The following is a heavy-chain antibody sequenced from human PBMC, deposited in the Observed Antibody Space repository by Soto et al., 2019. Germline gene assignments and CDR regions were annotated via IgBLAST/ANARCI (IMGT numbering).Heavy chain of an antibody. J-gene: IGHJ4*02. CDR2: ISSSSSYI. Sequence: PGGSLRLSCAASGFTFSSYSMNWVRQAPGKGLEWVSSISSSSSYIYYADSVKGRFTISRDNAKNSLYLQMNSLRAEDTAVYYCARVDCSSTCCYFSQQLPFDFSGQGTLVTVSS. V-gene: IGHV3-21*01. CDR1: GFTFSSYS. CDR3: ARVDCSSTCCYFSQQLPFDF. D-gene: IGHD2-2*01.